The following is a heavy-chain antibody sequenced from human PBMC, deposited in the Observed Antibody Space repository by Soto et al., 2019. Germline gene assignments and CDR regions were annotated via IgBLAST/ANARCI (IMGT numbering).Heavy chain of an antibody. Sequence: QVQLVESGGGVVQPGRSLRLSCAASGFTFSSYGMHWVRQAPGKGLEWVAVISYDGSNKYYADSVKGRFTISRDNSKNTLYLQMNSLRAEDTAVYYCAKDHERWNGSGSPNAFYYYYGMDVWGQGTTVTVSS. V-gene: IGHV3-30*18. CDR1: GFTFSSYG. J-gene: IGHJ6*02. CDR3: AKDHERWNGSGSPNAFYYYYGMDV. CDR2: ISYDGSNK. D-gene: IGHD3-10*01.